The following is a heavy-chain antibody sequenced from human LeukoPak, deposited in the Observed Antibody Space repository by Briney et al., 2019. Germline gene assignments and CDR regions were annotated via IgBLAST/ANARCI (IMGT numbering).Heavy chain of an antibody. D-gene: IGHD1-26*01. Sequence: SETLSLTCAVSGGSISSSNWWSWVRQPPGKGLEWIGEIYHSGSNNYNPSLKSRVTISVDKSKNQFSLKLSSVTAADTAVYYCASLVTGGSYRDDAFDIWGQGTMVTVSS. J-gene: IGHJ3*02. CDR1: GGSISSSNW. CDR2: IYHSGSN. CDR3: ASLVTGGSYRDDAFDI. V-gene: IGHV4-4*02.